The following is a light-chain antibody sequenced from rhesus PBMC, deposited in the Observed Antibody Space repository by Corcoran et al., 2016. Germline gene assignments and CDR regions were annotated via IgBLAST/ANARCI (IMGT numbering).Light chain of an antibody. CDR3: QHCYSTPLT. Sequence: DIQMTQSPSSLSASVGDRVTITCRASENVNNYLNWYQQKPGKAPKLLIYEASTLQTGVPSRFSGSGSGTDYTFTISSLQPEDVATYYCQHCYSTPLTFGGGTKV. CDR1: ENVNNY. V-gene: IGKV1-74*01. J-gene: IGKJ4*01. CDR2: EAS.